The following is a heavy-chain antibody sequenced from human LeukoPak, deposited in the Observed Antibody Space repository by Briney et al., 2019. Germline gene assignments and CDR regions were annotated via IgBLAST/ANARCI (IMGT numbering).Heavy chain of an antibody. CDR1: GFTFSSYW. V-gene: IGHV3-7*01. J-gene: IGHJ4*02. CDR2: INQDGSEK. CDR3: ARDGVRDGLYFDR. D-gene: IGHD5-24*01. Sequence: GVLRLSCAASGFTFSSYWMNWVRQAPGKGLEWVASINQDGSEKYYLDSVKGLFTISRDNAKNSLYLQMNSLRDEDTAVYSCARDGVRDGLYFDRWGQGTLVTVSS.